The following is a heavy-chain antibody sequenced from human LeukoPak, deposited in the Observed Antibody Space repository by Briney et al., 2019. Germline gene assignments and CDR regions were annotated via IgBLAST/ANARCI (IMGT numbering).Heavy chain of an antibody. D-gene: IGHD4-23*01. CDR1: GGSISSSSYY. V-gene: IGHV4-39*01. CDR2: IYYSGST. J-gene: IGHJ4*02. Sequence: SETLSLTCTVSGGSISSSSYYWGWIRQPPGKGLEWIGSIYYSGSTYYNPSLKSRVTISVDTSKNQFSLKLSSVTAADTAVYYCARTTVVTGDFDYWGQGTLVTVSS. CDR3: ARTTVVTGDFDY.